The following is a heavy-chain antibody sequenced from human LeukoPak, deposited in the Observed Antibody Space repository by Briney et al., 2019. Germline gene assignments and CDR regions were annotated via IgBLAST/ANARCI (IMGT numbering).Heavy chain of an antibody. CDR3: AIMVRGVTPYYYGMDV. V-gene: IGHV4-39*01. J-gene: IGHJ6*02. CDR2: IYYSGST. Sequence: PSETLSLTCTVSGGSISSSSYYWGWIRQPPGKGLEWIGSIYYSGSTYCNPSLKSRVTISVDTSKNQFSLKLSSVTAADTAVYYCAIMVRGVTPYYYGMDVWGQGTTVTVSS. D-gene: IGHD3-10*01. CDR1: GGSISSSSYY.